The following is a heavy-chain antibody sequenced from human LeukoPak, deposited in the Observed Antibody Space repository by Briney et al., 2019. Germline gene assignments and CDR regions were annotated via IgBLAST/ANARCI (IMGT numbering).Heavy chain of an antibody. Sequence: GGSLRLSCAASGFTFSSYWMGWVRQAPGKGLEWVANIKQDGSEKYYVDSVKGRFTISRDNAKNSLYLQMNSLRAEDTAVYYCARVPYDFWSGHYTGFDYWGQGTLVTVSS. CDR2: IKQDGSEK. CDR1: GFTFSSYW. D-gene: IGHD3-3*01. J-gene: IGHJ4*02. CDR3: ARVPYDFWSGHYTGFDY. V-gene: IGHV3-7*02.